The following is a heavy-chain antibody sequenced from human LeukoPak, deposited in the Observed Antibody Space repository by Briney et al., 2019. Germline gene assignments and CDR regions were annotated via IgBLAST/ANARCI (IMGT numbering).Heavy chain of an antibody. V-gene: IGHV4-34*01. J-gene: IGHJ4*02. D-gene: IGHD5-24*01. CDR2: INHSGST. CDR1: GGSFSGYY. CDR3: ARGRAMRTRRDGYNFQFDY. Sequence: SETLSLTCAVYGGSFSGYYWSWIRQPPGKGLEWIGEINHSGSTNYNPSLKSRVTISVDTSKNQFSLKLSSVTAADTAVYYCARGRAMRTRRDGYNFQFDYWGQGTPVTVSS.